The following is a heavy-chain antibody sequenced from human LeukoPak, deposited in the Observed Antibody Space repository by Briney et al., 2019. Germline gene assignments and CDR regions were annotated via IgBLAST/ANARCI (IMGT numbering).Heavy chain of an antibody. CDR2: ISRNGGAV. CDR1: GFTFNQHS. CDR3: ARASSLIGGFDS. V-gene: IGHV3-11*01. J-gene: IGHJ4*02. Sequence: PGGSLRLSCAASGFTFNQHSMSWIRQAPGKGLEWLSYISRNGGAVHYADSVEGRFTISRDNAKNSLSLQMNGLGTDDTAVYFCARASSLIGGFDSWGRGTLVTVSS. D-gene: IGHD2-8*01.